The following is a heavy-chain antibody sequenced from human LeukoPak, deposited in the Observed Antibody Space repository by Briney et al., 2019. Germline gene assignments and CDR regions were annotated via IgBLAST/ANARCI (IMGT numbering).Heavy chain of an antibody. D-gene: IGHD3-16*01. CDR3: ARDGVCDD. CDR2: IKEDGSDQ. Sequence: PGGSLRLSCAASGFTFSSYWMSWVRQAPGKGLEWVANIKEDGSDQYYVDSVKGRFTISRDNPNNLLYLQMNGLRDEDTAVYYCARDGVCDDWGQGTLVTVSS. V-gene: IGHV3-7*04. CDR1: GFTFSSYW. J-gene: IGHJ4*02.